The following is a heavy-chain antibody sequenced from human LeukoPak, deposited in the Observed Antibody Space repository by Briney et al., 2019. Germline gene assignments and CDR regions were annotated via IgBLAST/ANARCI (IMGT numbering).Heavy chain of an antibody. D-gene: IGHD6-13*01. Sequence: GGSLRLSCAASGFTFSGSAMHWVRQASGKGLEWVGRIRSKANSYATAYAASVKGRFTISRDNSKNTLYLQMNSLRAEDTAVYYCAKDLHPHSSSWYPDFDYWGQGTLVTVSS. V-gene: IGHV3-73*01. CDR2: IRSKANSYAT. J-gene: IGHJ4*02. CDR3: AKDLHPHSSSWYPDFDY. CDR1: GFTFSGSA.